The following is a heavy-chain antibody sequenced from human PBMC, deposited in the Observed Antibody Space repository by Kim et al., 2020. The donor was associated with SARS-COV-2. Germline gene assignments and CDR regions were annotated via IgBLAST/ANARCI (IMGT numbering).Heavy chain of an antibody. J-gene: IGHJ6*02. CDR1: GFTFSSYS. D-gene: IGHD6-13*01. V-gene: IGHV3-21*04. CDR2: ISSSSSYI. CDR3: ARVGSSWYRPAQNYYYGMDV. Sequence: GGSLRLSCAASGFTFSSYSMNWVRQAPGKGLEWVSSISSSSSYIYYADSVKGRFTISRDNAKNSLYLQMNSLRAEDTAVYYCARVGSSWYRPAQNYYYGMDVWGQGTTVTVSS.